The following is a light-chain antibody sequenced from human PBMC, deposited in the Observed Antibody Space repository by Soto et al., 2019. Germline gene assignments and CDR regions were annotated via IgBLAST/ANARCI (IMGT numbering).Light chain of an antibody. CDR1: QSVSSN. Sequence: EIVMTQSPVTLSVSPGVRATLSCRASQSVSSNLAWYQQKPGQAPRLLIYGASTRATGIPARFSGSGSGTEFTLTISRLEPEDFAVYYCQQYGSSGTFGQGTKVDIK. CDR3: QQYGSSGT. J-gene: IGKJ1*01. CDR2: GAS. V-gene: IGKV3-15*01.